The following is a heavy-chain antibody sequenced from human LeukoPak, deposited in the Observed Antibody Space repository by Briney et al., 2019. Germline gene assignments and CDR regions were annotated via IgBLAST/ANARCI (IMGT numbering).Heavy chain of an antibody. CDR3: ARYRIAVAGRVNAFDI. J-gene: IGHJ3*02. Sequence: SETLSLTCAVSGGSISSSNWWSWVRQPPGKGLEWIGEIYHSGSTNYNPSLKSRVTISVDKSKNQFSLKLSSVTAADTAVYYCARYRIAVAGRVNAFDIWGQGTMVTVSS. CDR2: IYHSGST. D-gene: IGHD6-19*01. CDR1: GGSISSSNW. V-gene: IGHV4-4*02.